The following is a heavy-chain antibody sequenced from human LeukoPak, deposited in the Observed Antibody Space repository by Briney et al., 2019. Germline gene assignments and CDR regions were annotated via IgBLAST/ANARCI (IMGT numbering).Heavy chain of an antibody. V-gene: IGHV3-48*02. J-gene: IGHJ4*02. Sequence: PGGSLRLSCAASGFTFSSYSMNWVRQAPGKGLEWISYITPSTSNEFYADSVNGRFTSSRDNAKNSLYLHMNSLRDEDTAVYYCARATYDSSGYYTFDYWGQGTLVTVSS. CDR1: GFTFSSYS. CDR3: ARATYDSSGYYTFDY. CDR2: ITPSTSNE. D-gene: IGHD3-22*01.